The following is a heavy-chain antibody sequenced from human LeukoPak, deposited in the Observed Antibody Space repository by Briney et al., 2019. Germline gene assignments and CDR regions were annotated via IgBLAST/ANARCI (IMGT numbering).Heavy chain of an antibody. CDR3: ARGVSTLYYYYYGMDV. Sequence: SETLSLTCAVYGGSFSGYYWSWIRQPPGKGLEWIGEINHSGSTNYNPSLKGRVTISVDTSKNQFSLKLSSVTAADTAVYYCARGVSTLYYYYYGMDVWGQGTTVTVSS. V-gene: IGHV4-34*01. CDR2: INHSGST. J-gene: IGHJ6*02. CDR1: GGSFSGYY.